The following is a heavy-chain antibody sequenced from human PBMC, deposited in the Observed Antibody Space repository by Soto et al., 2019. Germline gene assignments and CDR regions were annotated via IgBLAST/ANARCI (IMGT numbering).Heavy chain of an antibody. J-gene: IGHJ5*02. V-gene: IGHV4-30-2*01. CDR3: AGMPYTSGLRFDP. Sequence: TLSLTCNMSGDSYRISTYSWSWIRQPPGKALQWIGFIYQSGVTSYNPSLASRVSISLDRSNNQCSLKLKSVTAADTAVYFCAGMPYTSGLRFDPWGPGTLVTVSS. CDR1: GDSYRISTYS. CDR2: IYQSGVT. D-gene: IGHD6-19*01.